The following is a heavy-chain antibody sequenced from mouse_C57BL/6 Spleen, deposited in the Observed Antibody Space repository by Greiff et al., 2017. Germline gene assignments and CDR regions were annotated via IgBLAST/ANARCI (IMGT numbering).Heavy chain of an antibody. CDR3: ARQGIITTVGYFDV. V-gene: IGHV5-6*01. D-gene: IGHD1-1*01. J-gene: IGHJ1*03. Sequence: EVKLQESGGDLVKPGGSLKLSCAASGFTFSSYGMSWVRQTPDKRLEWVATISSGGSYTYYPDSVKGRFTISRDNAKNTLYLQMSSLKSEDTAMYYCARQGIITTVGYFDVWGTGTTVTVSS. CDR2: ISSGGSYT. CDR1: GFTFSSYG.